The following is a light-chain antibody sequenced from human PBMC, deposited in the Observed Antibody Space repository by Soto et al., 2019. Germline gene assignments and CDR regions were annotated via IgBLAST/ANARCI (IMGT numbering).Light chain of an antibody. Sequence: DIQMTQSPSTLSASVGDRVTITCRASQSISTWLAWYQQKPGKAPKLLIYDASSLEGGVPSRFSGSGSGTEFTLTISSLQPDDFASYYCQQYNSYPGTFGQGTKVEIK. CDR1: QSISTW. J-gene: IGKJ1*01. CDR3: QQYNSYPGT. CDR2: DAS. V-gene: IGKV1-5*01.